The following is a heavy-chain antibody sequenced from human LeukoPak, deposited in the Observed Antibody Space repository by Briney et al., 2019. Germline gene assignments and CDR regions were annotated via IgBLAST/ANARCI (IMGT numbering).Heavy chain of an antibody. CDR3: ARETPDSSGWD. J-gene: IGHJ4*02. CDR1: GFTFSSNW. V-gene: IGHV3-7*01. D-gene: IGHD6-19*01. CDR2: IKQDGSQK. Sequence: GGSLRLSCAASGFTFSSNWTSWVRQAPGKGLEWVANIKQDGSQKNYVDSVKGRFTISRDNAKNSLYLQMNSLRAEDTAVYYCARETPDSSGWDWGQGTLVTVSS.